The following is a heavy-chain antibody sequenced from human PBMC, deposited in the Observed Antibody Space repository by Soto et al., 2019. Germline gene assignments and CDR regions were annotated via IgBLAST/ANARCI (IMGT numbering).Heavy chain of an antibody. Sequence: EVQLVESGGGLVKPGGALRLACAASGFTFSSFSKNWVRQAPGKGLGWVSSISSSSSYIYYADSGKGRFTISRDNAKNSLYLQMNSLRAEDTAVYYCASHPRDSSGYWYYFDYWGQGTLVTVSS. V-gene: IGHV3-21*01. D-gene: IGHD3-22*01. CDR2: ISSSSSYI. CDR1: GFTFSSFS. J-gene: IGHJ4*02. CDR3: ASHPRDSSGYWYYFDY.